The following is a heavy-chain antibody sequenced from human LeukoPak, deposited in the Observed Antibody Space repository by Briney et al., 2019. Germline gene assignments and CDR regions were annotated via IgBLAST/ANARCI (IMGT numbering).Heavy chain of an antibody. D-gene: IGHD3-10*01. CDR2: ISGSGTST. Sequence: GGSLRLSCAASGFTFSSYAMSWVRQAPGKGLEWVSAISGSGTSTDYADSVKGRFTISRDNSKNTLYLQMNSLRAEDTALYYCAKGGIASGYFDYWGQGTLVTVSS. CDR3: AKGGIASGYFDY. CDR1: GFTFSSYA. J-gene: IGHJ4*02. V-gene: IGHV3-23*01.